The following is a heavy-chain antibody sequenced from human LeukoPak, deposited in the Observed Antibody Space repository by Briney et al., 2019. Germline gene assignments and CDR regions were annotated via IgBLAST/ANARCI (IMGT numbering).Heavy chain of an antibody. CDR3: AKPFGEIDY. J-gene: IGHJ4*02. CDR2: ISGSTGVT. D-gene: IGHD3-10*01. CDR1: GFTFNNYA. Sequence: GGSLRLSCAASGFTFNNYAMTWVRQAPGKGLEWVSGISGSTGVTFYADSVKGRFTISRDNSKNTLYLQMNGLRAEDTAVYYCAKPFGEIDYWGQGTLVTVSS. V-gene: IGHV3-23*01.